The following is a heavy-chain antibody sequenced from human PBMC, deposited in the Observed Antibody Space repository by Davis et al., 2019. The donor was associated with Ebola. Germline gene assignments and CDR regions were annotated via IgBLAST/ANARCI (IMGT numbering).Heavy chain of an antibody. Sequence: GGSLRLSCAASGFTFSSYSMNWVRQAPGKGLEWVSSISSSSSYIYYADSVKGRFTISRDNAKNSLYLQMNSLRAEDTAVYYCARDSLWFGELLYQDFDYWGQGTLVTVSS. V-gene: IGHV3-21*01. CDR2: ISSSSSYI. D-gene: IGHD3-10*01. J-gene: IGHJ4*02. CDR3: ARDSLWFGELLYQDFDY. CDR1: GFTFSSYS.